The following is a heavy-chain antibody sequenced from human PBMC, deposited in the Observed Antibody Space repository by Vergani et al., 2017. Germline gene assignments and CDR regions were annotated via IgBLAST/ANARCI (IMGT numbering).Heavy chain of an antibody. V-gene: IGHV1-3*01. Sequence: QVQLVQSGAEVKKPGASVKVSCKASGYTFTSYAMHWVRQAPGQRLEWMGWINAGNGNTKYSQKFQGRVTITRDTSASTAYMELSSLRSEDTAVYYCATDPTSYSSGWYDAHWGQGTLVTVSS. CDR2: INAGNGNT. CDR1: GYTFTSYA. J-gene: IGHJ4*02. D-gene: IGHD6-19*01. CDR3: ATDPTSYSSGWYDAH.